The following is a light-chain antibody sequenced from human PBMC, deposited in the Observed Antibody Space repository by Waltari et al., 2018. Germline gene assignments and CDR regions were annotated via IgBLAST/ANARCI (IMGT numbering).Light chain of an antibody. Sequence: QSALTQPASVSGSPGKSITISCTGTSRDVGPYTSFSWYQQHPGKAPKLMIYDVSKRHSGVSARFSGSKSGNTASLTISGLQAEDEADYYCSSFTTSAIYVFGSVTKVTVL. CDR3: SSFTTSAIYV. V-gene: IGLV2-14*03. J-gene: IGLJ1*01. CDR1: SRDVGPYTS. CDR2: DVS.